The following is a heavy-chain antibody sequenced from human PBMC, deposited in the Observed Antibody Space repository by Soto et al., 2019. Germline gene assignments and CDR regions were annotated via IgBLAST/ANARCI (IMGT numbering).Heavy chain of an antibody. D-gene: IGHD5-12*01. CDR2: ISGSGGST. CDR3: ASRVTTLTTISDY. J-gene: IGHJ4*02. Sequence: GVSLRLSFAASGFTFSNSAMTWVRQAPGKGLEWVSAISGSGGSTYYTDSVMGRFTISRDNSKNTLYLQMNSLGAEDTAVYYCASRVTTLTTISDYWGQGALVTVSS. CDR1: GFTFSNSA. V-gene: IGHV3-23*01.